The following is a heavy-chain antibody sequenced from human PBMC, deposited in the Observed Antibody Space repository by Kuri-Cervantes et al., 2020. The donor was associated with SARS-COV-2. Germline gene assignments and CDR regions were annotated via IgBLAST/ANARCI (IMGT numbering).Heavy chain of an antibody. Sequence: SVKVSCKASGYTFTSYGISWVRQAPGQGLEWMGGIIPIFGTTNYAQKFQGRVTITADESTSTAYMELSSLRSEDTAVYYCARLRQLEEGYWGQGTLVTVSS. CDR3: ARLRQLEEGY. J-gene: IGHJ4*02. CDR2: IIPIFGTT. CDR1: GYTFTSYG. D-gene: IGHD1-1*01. V-gene: IGHV1-69*13.